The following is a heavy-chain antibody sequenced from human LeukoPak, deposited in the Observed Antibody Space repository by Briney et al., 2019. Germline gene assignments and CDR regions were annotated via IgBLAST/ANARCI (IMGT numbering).Heavy chain of an antibody. CDR1: GGSFSGYY. D-gene: IGHD6-19*01. Sequence: PSGTLSLTCAVYGGSFSGYYWSWIRQPPGKGLEWIGEINHSGSTNYNPSLKSRVTISVDTSKNQFSLKLSSVTAADTAVYYCARTWYSSGWYGYNWFDPWGQGTLVTVSS. J-gene: IGHJ5*02. V-gene: IGHV4-34*01. CDR2: INHSGST. CDR3: ARTWYSSGWYGYNWFDP.